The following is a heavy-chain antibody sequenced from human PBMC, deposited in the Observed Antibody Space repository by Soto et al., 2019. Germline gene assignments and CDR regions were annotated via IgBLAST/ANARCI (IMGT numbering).Heavy chain of an antibody. Sequence: LRLSCAASGFTFSNYGMHWVRQAPGKGLEWMAVISYDGFNKYYADSVKGRFTISRDNSKNTLYLQINSLRPEDTAVYYCAKDQGSRGHWLDPWGQGTLVTVSS. D-gene: IGHD6-13*01. V-gene: IGHV3-30*18. J-gene: IGHJ5*02. CDR1: GFTFSNYG. CDR3: AKDQGSRGHWLDP. CDR2: ISYDGFNK.